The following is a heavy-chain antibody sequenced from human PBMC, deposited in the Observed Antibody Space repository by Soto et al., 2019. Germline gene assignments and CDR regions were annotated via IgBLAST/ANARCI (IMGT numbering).Heavy chain of an antibody. D-gene: IGHD3-10*01. J-gene: IGHJ4*02. Sequence: SETLSLTCTVSGGSISSSSYYWGWIRQPPGKGLEWIGSIYYSGSTYYNPSLKSRVTISVDTSKNQFSLKLSSVTAADTAVYYCAREQSLLWFGDEDYWGQGTLVTVSS. CDR2: IYYSGST. CDR3: AREQSLLWFGDEDY. CDR1: GGSISSSSYY. V-gene: IGHV4-39*02.